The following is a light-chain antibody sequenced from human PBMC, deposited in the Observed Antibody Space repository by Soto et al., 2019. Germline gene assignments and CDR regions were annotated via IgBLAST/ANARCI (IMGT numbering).Light chain of an antibody. CDR1: QSINSY. V-gene: IGKV1-39*01. J-gene: IGKJ2*01. CDR3: QQSYITPHT. CDR2: AAS. Sequence: DIQMTQSPSSLSASVGDRVTITCRTSQSINSYLHWYQQKPGKAPKLLIYAASSLQSGVTSRFSSHGSGTDFTLTISSLQPEDFATYYCQQSYITPHTFGQGTKLEIK.